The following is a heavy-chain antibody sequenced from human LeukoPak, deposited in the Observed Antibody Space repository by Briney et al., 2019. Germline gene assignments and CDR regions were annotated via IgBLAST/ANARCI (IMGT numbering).Heavy chain of an antibody. D-gene: IGHD6-13*01. J-gene: IGHJ4*02. CDR3: ARDFNSSSWYEGLTNDY. V-gene: IGHV4-38-2*02. Sequence: SETLSLTCAVSGYSISSGYYWGWIRQPPGKGLEWIGSIYHSGSTYYNPSLKSRVTISVDTSKNQFSLKLSSVTAADTAVYYCARDFNSSSWYEGLTNDYWGQGTLVTVSS. CDR1: GYSISSGYY. CDR2: IYHSGST.